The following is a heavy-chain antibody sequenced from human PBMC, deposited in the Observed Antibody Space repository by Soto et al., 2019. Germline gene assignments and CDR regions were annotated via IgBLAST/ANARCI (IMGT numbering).Heavy chain of an antibody. Sequence: EVQLAESGGGMVQPGGSLRLSCVASGFPFSSYDMHWVRQAPGKGLEYVSSISSNGGTTYYGNSVKGRFTISRDNSKNTRYLQMGSLRAEDMAVYYCVRRVSGNYDYWGQGTLVTVSS. CDR3: VRRVSGNYDY. V-gene: IGHV3-64*01. CDR1: GFPFSSYD. CDR2: ISSNGGTT. D-gene: IGHD1-7*01. J-gene: IGHJ4*02.